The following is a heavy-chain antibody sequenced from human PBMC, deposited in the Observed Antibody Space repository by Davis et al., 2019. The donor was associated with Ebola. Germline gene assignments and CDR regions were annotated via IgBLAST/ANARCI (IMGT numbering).Heavy chain of an antibody. CDR1: GFTFSNNW. CDR3: ARDQTFGLRTPY. Sequence: GESLKISCTVSGFTFSNNWMSWVRQAPGKGLEWVANIKQDGSEKYYVDSVKGRFTISRDNAKNSLYLQMNSLRAEDTAVYYCARDQTFGLRTPYWGQGTLVTVSS. V-gene: IGHV3-7*03. J-gene: IGHJ4*02. CDR2: IKQDGSEK. D-gene: IGHD3-10*01.